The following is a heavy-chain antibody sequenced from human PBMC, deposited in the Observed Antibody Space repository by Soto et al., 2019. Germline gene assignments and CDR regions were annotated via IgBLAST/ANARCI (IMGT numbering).Heavy chain of an antibody. CDR3: AKAITGYYYDGNLDY. Sequence: QVQLVESGGGVVQPGRSLRLSCAASGFTFSSYGMHWVRQAPGKGLEWVAVISYDGSNKYYADSVKGRLTISRDNSKNTLYLQMNSLRAEDTAVYYCAKAITGYYYDGNLDYWGQGTLVTVSS. V-gene: IGHV3-30*18. J-gene: IGHJ4*02. D-gene: IGHD3-22*01. CDR1: GFTFSSYG. CDR2: ISYDGSNK.